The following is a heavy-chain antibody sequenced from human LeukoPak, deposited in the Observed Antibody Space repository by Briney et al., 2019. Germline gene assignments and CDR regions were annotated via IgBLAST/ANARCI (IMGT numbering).Heavy chain of an antibody. CDR2: FYVGGAT. V-gene: IGHV3-53*01. J-gene: IGHJ4*02. CDR3: ARGDGYNFFDY. Sequence: GGSLRLSCAVSGFSFTNNYMSWVRQAPGKGLEGVSVFYVGGATYYSDSVTGRLTISRDNSENTLYLQMKSLRAEDTAVYYCARGDGYNFFDYWGQGTLVTVSS. D-gene: IGHD5-24*01. CDR1: GFSFTNNY.